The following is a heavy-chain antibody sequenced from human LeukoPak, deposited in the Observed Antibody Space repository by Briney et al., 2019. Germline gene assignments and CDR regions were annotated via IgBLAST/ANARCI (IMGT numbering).Heavy chain of an antibody. D-gene: IGHD6-13*01. Sequence: GGSLRLSCAASGFAFSSYSMSWVRQAPGKGLEWVSSIGSGGTYVYYADSVKGRFTISRDNSKNTLYLQMNSLRAEDTAVYYCARRKGRVYYFDYWGQGTLVTVSS. CDR3: ARRKGRVYYFDY. V-gene: IGHV3-21*01. CDR2: IGSGGTYV. J-gene: IGHJ4*02. CDR1: GFAFSSYS.